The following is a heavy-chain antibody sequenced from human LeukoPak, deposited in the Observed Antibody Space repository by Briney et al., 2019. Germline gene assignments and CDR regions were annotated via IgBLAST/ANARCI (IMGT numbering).Heavy chain of an antibody. J-gene: IGHJ4*02. CDR2: IKQDGSEK. V-gene: IGHV3-7*01. Sequence: GGSLRLSCAASGFTFSNYWLTWVRQAPGQGLEWVANIKQDGSEKHYVDSVKGRFTISRDNAKNSLYLQMNSLRDDDTAVYCCARDLFDYWGQGTLVTVSS. CDR3: ARDLFDY. CDR1: GFTFSNYW.